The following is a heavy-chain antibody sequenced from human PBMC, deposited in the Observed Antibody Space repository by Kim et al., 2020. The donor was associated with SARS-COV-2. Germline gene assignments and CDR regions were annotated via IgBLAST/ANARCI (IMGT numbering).Heavy chain of an antibody. CDR3: ARVYGTFFHDKTGYNY. CDR2: ISYDGSDK. D-gene: IGHD2-2*02. J-gene: IGHJ1*01. Sequence: GGSLRLSCAASGFTFTTYAMHWVRQAPGKGLEWVALISYDGSDKKDADSVKGRFTIYRDNSKNTLDLEMTSLRVEDTAVYYCARVYGTFFHDKTGYNYWGQGTLLTVSS. CDR1: GFTFTTYA. V-gene: IGHV3-30-3*01.